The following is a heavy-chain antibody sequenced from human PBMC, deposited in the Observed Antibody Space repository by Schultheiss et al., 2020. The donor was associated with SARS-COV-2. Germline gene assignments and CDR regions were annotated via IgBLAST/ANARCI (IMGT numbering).Heavy chain of an antibody. D-gene: IGHD3-10*01. J-gene: IGHJ6*02. Sequence: GGSLRLSCAASGFTFSDYTMHWVRQAPGKGLEWVSLISWDGGSTYYADSVKGRFTISRDNAKNSLYLQMNSLRAEDTAVYYCARAGQYPFGMDVWGQGTTVTVSS. V-gene: IGHV3-43*01. CDR1: GFTFSDYT. CDR3: ARAGQYPFGMDV. CDR2: ISWDGGST.